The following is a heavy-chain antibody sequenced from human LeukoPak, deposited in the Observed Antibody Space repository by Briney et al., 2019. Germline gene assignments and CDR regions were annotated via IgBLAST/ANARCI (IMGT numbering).Heavy chain of an antibody. J-gene: IGHJ4*02. D-gene: IGHD3-22*01. CDR2: IIPIFGTA. CDR1: GGTFSSYA. Sequence: SVEVSCKASGGTFSSYAISWVRQAPGQGLEWMGRIIPIFGTANYAQKFQGRVTITTDESTSTAYMELSSLRSEDTAVYYCAAAGTYYYDSSGYRDYWGQGTLVTVSS. CDR3: AAAGTYYYDSSGYRDY. V-gene: IGHV1-69*05.